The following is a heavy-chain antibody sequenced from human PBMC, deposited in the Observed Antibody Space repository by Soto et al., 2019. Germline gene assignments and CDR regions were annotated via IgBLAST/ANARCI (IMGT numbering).Heavy chain of an antibody. V-gene: IGHV4-31*03. CDR3: ARGVKLRLGPSLYYFDY. D-gene: IGHD3-16*01. CDR1: GGSIISGGYY. CDR2: IYYSGST. J-gene: IGHJ4*02. Sequence: SETLSLTCTVSGGSIISGGYYWIWIRQHPGKGLEWIGYIYYSGSTYYNPSLKSRVTISVDTSKNQFSLKLSSVTAADTAVYYCARGVKLRLGPSLYYFDYWGQGTLVTVSS.